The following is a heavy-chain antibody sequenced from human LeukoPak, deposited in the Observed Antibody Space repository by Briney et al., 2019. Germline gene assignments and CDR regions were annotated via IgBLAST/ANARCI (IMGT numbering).Heavy chain of an antibody. Sequence: SETLSLTCAVYGGSFSGYYWSWIRQPPGKGLEWIGEINHSGSTNYNPSLESRVTISVDTSKNQFSLKLSSVTAADTAVYYCASSGDILTSNWFDPWGQGTLVTVSS. V-gene: IGHV4-34*01. J-gene: IGHJ5*02. D-gene: IGHD3-9*01. CDR2: INHSGST. CDR3: ASSGDILTSNWFDP. CDR1: GGSFSGYY.